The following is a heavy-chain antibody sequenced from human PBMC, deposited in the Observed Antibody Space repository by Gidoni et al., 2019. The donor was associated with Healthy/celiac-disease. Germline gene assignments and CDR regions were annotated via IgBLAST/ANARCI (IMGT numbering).Heavy chain of an antibody. CDR3: ARERLGDFWSGYSQQGANWFDP. J-gene: IGHJ5*02. D-gene: IGHD3-3*01. CDR2: IIPIFGTA. V-gene: IGHV1-69*06. CDR1: GGTFSSYA. Sequence: QVQLVQSGAEVKKPGSSVKVSCKASGGTFSSYAISWVRQAPGQGLEWMGGIIPIFGTANYAQKFQGRVTITADKSTSTAYMELSSLRSEDTAVYYCARERLGDFWSGYSQQGANWFDPWGQGTLVTVSS.